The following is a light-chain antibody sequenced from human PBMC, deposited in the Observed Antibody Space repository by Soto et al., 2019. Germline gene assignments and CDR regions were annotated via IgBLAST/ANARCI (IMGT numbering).Light chain of an antibody. CDR2: EVN. J-gene: IGLJ1*01. Sequence: QSALTQPASVSGSPGHSITISCTGTGSDVGSYNYVSWYQQHPGKAPKLIIFEVNNRPSGVSDRFSGSKSGNTASLIISGLQAADEADYYCASYTSISSLGVFGTGTKVTVL. V-gene: IGLV2-14*03. CDR3: ASYTSISSLGV. CDR1: GSDVGSYNY.